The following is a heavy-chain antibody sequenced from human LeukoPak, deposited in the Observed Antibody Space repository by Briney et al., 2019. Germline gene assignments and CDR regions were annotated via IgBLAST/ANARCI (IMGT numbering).Heavy chain of an antibody. J-gene: IGHJ4*02. D-gene: IGHD4-23*01. CDR1: GGTFSSYA. CDR3: ARDRDGGLRYAKGRYFDY. V-gene: IGHV1-69*13. CDR2: IIPIFGTA. Sequence: GASVKVSCKASGGTFSSYAISWVRQAPGQGLEWMGGIIPIFGTANYAQKFQGRVTITADESTSTAYMELSSLRSEDTAVYYCARDRDGGLRYAKGRYFDYWGQGTLVTVSS.